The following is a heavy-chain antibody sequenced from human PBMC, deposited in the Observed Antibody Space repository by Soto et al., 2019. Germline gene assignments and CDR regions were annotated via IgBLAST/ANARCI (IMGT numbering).Heavy chain of an antibody. CDR1: VSTSPGKV. V-gene: IGHV1-18*01. CDR2: ISAYNGNT. J-gene: IGHJ4*02. Sequence: QVQLVQSGAEVKKPGASVKVSCKAFVSTSPGKVFTGWRKPPGKGLEWMGWISAYNGNTNYAQKLQGRVTMTTDTSTSTAYMELRSLRSDDTAVYYCAKTFGYSYAIDYWGQGTLVTVSS. CDR3: AKTFGYSYAIDY. D-gene: IGHD5-18*01.